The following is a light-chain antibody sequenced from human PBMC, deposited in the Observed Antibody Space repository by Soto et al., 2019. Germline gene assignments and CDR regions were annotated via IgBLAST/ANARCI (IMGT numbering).Light chain of an antibody. Sequence: IVWTLSPGTLSLYSGKSATLSCRDSQTVTRNYLAWHQQKPGQTPRIVVYGASSRATGIPDRFSGSGYGTDFNLTISRLETEDFAVYYCQQHGSSPITFGQGTRLEIK. CDR2: GAS. CDR3: QQHGSSPIT. V-gene: IGKV3-20*01. CDR1: QTVTRNY. J-gene: IGKJ5*01.